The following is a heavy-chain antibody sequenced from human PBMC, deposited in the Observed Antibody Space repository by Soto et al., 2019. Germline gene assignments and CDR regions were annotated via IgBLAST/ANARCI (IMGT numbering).Heavy chain of an antibody. V-gene: IGHV4-4*02. D-gene: IGHD1-26*01. CDR3: ASSKSGGSYYFDY. Sequence: QVQLQESGPGLVKPSGTLYLTCAVSGGSISSTDWWSWVRQPPGKGLEWIAEIYHGRSTNYNPSLKSGVTISVDRSKNQFSLKLTSVTAADTAVYYCASSKSGGSYYFDYWGQGTLVTVSS. J-gene: IGHJ4*02. CDR2: IYHGRST. CDR1: GGSISSTDW.